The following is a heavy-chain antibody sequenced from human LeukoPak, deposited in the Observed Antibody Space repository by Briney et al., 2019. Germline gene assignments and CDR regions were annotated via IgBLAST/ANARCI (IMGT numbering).Heavy chain of an antibody. CDR3: ARGLIAVAGGDY. CDR1: GYTFTGYY. V-gene: IGHV1-2*02. J-gene: IGHJ4*02. D-gene: IGHD6-19*01. CDR2: ISPNSGGT. Sequence: GASVKVSCKASGYTFTGYYMHWVRQAPGQGLEWMGWISPNSGGTNYAQKFQGRVTMTRDTSIRTVYMEMRRLRSDDTAVYYCARGLIAVAGGDYWGQGTLVTVSS.